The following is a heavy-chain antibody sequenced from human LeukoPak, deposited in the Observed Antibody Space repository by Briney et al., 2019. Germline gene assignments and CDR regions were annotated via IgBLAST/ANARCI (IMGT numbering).Heavy chain of an antibody. J-gene: IGHJ4*02. Sequence: GGSLRLSCAASGFTFSSYGMHWVRQAPGKGLEWVAFIRYDGSNKYYADSVKGRFTISRDNSKNTLCLQMNSLRAEDTAVYYCTTYSSSQRAFDYWGQGTLVTVSS. V-gene: IGHV3-30*02. CDR3: TTYSSSQRAFDY. D-gene: IGHD6-6*01. CDR1: GFTFSSYG. CDR2: IRYDGSNK.